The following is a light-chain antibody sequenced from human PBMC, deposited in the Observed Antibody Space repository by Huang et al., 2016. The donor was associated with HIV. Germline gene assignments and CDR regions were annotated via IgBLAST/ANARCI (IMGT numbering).Light chain of an antibody. Sequence: EIVMTQSPGTLSLSPGERATLSCRPSQSVSSNLAWYQHKPGQAPRLLIYGASTRATGVPARVSGSGSGTDFTLTISSLQSDDFVVYYCQQYQDWPRTFGQGTKVEIK. V-gene: IGKV3-15*01. CDR2: GAS. J-gene: IGKJ1*01. CDR3: QQYQDWPRT. CDR1: QSVSSN.